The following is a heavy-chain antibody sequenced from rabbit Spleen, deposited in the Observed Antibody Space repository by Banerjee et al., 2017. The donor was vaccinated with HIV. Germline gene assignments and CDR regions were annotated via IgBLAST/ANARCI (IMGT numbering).Heavy chain of an antibody. J-gene: IGHJ4*01. V-gene: IGHV1S45*01. CDR3: ARDLTSVVGWNFSL. CDR1: GFSFSDRDV. CDR2: INTATGKA. Sequence: QEHLVESGGGLVKPQGSLTLTCKASGFSFSDRDVMCWVRQAPGKGLEWIGCINTATGKAVYATWANGRFTVSRTSSTTVTLQMTSLTAADTATYFCARDLTSVVGWNFSLWGQGTLVTVS. D-gene: IGHD1-1*01.